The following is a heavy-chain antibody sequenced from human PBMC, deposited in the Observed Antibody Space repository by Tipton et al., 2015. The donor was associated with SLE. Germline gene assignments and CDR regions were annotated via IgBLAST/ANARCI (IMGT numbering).Heavy chain of an antibody. V-gene: IGHV4-59*12. CDR2: IYYTGST. CDR1: GGSISSYY. J-gene: IGHJ4*02. D-gene: IGHD2-15*01. CDR3: ARGRYCSGGSCYGLDY. Sequence: LRLSCTVSGGSISSYYWSWIRQPPGKGLEWIGYIYYTGSTSSNPSLKSRVTISVDTSKNQFSLEMSYMTAADTAVYYCARGRYCSGGSCYGLDYWGQGIPVTVSS.